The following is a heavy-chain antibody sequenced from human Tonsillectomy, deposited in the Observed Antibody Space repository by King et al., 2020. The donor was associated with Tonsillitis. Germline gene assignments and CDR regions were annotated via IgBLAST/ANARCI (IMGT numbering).Heavy chain of an antibody. CDR1: GGSFSGYY. D-gene: IGHD6-13*01. J-gene: IGHJ2*01. Sequence: VQLQQWGAGLLKPSETLSLPCAVYGGSFSGYYWSWIRQPPGKGLEWIGEINHSGSTNCDPSLKSRVTISVDTSKNQFSLKLSSVTAADTAVYYCARGPVEAAGTLRYFDLWGRGTLVTVSS. CDR3: ARGPVEAAGTLRYFDL. CDR2: INHSGST. V-gene: IGHV4-34*01.